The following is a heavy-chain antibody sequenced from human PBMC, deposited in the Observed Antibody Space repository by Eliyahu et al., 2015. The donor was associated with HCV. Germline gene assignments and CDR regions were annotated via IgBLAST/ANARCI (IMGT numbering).Heavy chain of an antibody. CDR2: INTAGGNT. J-gene: IGHJ4*02. CDR1: GNSFTNYY. Sequence: QVQLVQSGAEVKSTGASVKLSCKASGNSFTNYYMHWVRQAPGQGLEWMGAINTAGGNTTYAQKLQGRVAMTRDTSTSTLYMELSSLRSDDTAVYYCARETGGLATPGKNFDYWGQGTLVSVSS. D-gene: IGHD6-13*01. CDR3: ARETGGLATPGKNFDY. V-gene: IGHV1-46*04.